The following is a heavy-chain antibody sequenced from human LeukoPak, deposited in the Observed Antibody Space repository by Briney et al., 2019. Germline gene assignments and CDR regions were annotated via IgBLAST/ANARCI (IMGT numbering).Heavy chain of an antibody. D-gene: IGHD6-6*01. CDR1: GFTFSSYA. Sequence: GGSLRLSCAASGFTFSSYAMHWVRQAPGKGLEWVSAISGSGGSTYYADSVKGRFTISRDNSKNTLYLQMNSLRAEDTAVYYCAKDRMEYSSSPDYWGQGTLVTVSS. J-gene: IGHJ4*02. CDR3: AKDRMEYSSSPDY. CDR2: ISGSGGST. V-gene: IGHV3-23*01.